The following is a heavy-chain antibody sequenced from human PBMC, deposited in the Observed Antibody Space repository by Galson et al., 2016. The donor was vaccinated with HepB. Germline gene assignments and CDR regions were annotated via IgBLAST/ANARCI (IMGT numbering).Heavy chain of an antibody. V-gene: IGHV1-18*01. CDR2: INVHNGNT. CDR3: ARGLSNEYGSGSLDY. CDR1: GSSFTSYG. Sequence: SVKVSCKASGSSFTSYGISWVRQAPGQGLEWMGWINVHNGNTNYAQNLQGRVTMTTATSTTTAYMELRVLRSDDTAVYYCARGLSNEYGSGSLDYWGQGTLVTVSS. J-gene: IGHJ4*02. D-gene: IGHD3-10*01.